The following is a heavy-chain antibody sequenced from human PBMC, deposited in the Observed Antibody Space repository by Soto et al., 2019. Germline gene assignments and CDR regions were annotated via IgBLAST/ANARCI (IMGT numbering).Heavy chain of an antibody. V-gene: IGHV3-7*01. CDR3: ARGRGYYDFWSGYFPNYYYYYGMDV. Sequence: PGGSLRLSCAASGFTFSSYWMSWVRQAPGKGPEWVANIKQDGSEKYYVDSVKGRFTISRDNAKNSLYLQMNSLRAEDTAVYYCARGRGYYDFWSGYFPNYYYYYGMDVWGQGTTVTVSS. CDR2: IKQDGSEK. D-gene: IGHD3-3*01. CDR1: GFTFSSYW. J-gene: IGHJ6*02.